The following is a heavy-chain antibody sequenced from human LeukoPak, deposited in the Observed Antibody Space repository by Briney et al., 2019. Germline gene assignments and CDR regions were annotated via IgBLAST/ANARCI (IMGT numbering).Heavy chain of an antibody. V-gene: IGHV1-2*02. CDR1: GYTFNDYY. CDR2: INPNSDVT. J-gene: IGHJ4*02. CDR3: ARGRSFGELGVY. Sequence: ASVKVSCKASGYTFNDYYIHWVRQAPGQGLEWMGSINPNSDVTNYAQNFQGRVTMTRDTFIRTAYMELSRLTSDDTAVYYCARGRSFGELGVYWGQGTLLTVSS. D-gene: IGHD3-10*01.